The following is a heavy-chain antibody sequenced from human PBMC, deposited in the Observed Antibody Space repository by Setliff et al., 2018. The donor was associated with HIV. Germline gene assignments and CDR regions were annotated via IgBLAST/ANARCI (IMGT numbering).Heavy chain of an antibody. V-gene: IGHV1-69*05. Sequence: GASVKVSCKASGGTFSSYAISWVRQAPGQGLEWMGGIIPIFGTANYAQKLQGRVTMTTDTSTSTAYMELRSLRSDDTAVYYCARQLSNSLESWGQGTLVTVSS. CDR3: ARQLSNSLES. CDR1: GGTFSSYA. CDR2: IIPIFGTA. J-gene: IGHJ4*02. D-gene: IGHD1-1*01.